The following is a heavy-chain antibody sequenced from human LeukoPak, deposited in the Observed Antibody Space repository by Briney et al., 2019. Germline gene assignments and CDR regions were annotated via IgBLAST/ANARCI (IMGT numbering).Heavy chain of an antibody. V-gene: IGHV4-59*01. J-gene: IGHJ5*02. CDR2: IYYTGNT. D-gene: IGHD1-1*01. Sequence: SETLSLTCTVSGGSISSYYWSWIRQPPGKGPEWIGYIYYTGNTNYNPSLKSRVTISVDTSKNQFSLKLSSVTAADTAVYCARDRLQLQSWGQGTLVTVSS. CDR3: ARDRLQLQS. CDR1: GGSISSYY.